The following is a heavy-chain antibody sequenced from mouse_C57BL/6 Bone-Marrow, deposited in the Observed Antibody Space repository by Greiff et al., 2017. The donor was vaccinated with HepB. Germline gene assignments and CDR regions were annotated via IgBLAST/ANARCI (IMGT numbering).Heavy chain of an antibody. J-gene: IGHJ2*01. D-gene: IGHD4-1*01. V-gene: IGHV1-54*01. CDR2: INPGSGGT. Sequence: VQLQQSGAELVRPGTSVKVSCKASGYAFTNYLIEWVKQRPGQGLEWIGVINPGSGGTNYNEKFKGKATLTADKSSSTAYMQLSSLTSEDSAVYFCARLGLGLDYWGLGTTLTVSS. CDR1: GYAFTNYL. CDR3: ARLGLGLDY.